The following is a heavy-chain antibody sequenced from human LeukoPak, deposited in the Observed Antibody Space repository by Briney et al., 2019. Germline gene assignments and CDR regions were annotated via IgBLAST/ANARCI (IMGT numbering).Heavy chain of an antibody. V-gene: IGHV3-66*01. CDR1: GFTISGNY. CDR3: AGSRLSAEYFQF. J-gene: IGHJ1*01. Sequence: GGSLRLSCEASGFTISGNYMNWIRQAPGKGLEWVSVIYSGGNTYYADSVKGRFSISRDNSKNTLYLQMNSLRVEDTAVYYCAGSRLSAEYFQFWGQGTLVAVSS. CDR2: IYSGGNT.